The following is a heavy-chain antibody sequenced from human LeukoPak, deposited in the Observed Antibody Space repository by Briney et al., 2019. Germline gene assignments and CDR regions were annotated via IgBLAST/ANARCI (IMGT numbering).Heavy chain of an antibody. CDR1: GFTFSSCA. CDR2: IWYDGSNQ. D-gene: IGHD2-2*02. Sequence: GGSLRLSCAASGFTFSSCAMHWVRQAPGKGLEWVAVIWYDGSNQKYADSVKGRFTISRDTSKNTVYLQMNSLRVEDTAVYYCARTSVAIDFWGQGTLVTVSS. V-gene: IGHV3-33*01. CDR3: ARTSVAIDF. J-gene: IGHJ4*02.